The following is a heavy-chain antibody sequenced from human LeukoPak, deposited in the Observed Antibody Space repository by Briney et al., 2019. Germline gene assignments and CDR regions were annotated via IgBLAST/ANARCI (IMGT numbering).Heavy chain of an antibody. Sequence: GGSLRLSCAASGFTFSDYYMAWIRQAPGKGLEWVSAITNSGSPLDNADSVEDRFTISRDNAENSLFLQMDSLRADDTAVYYCARVIRFGSGNFRYYFDYWGQGTLVTVSS. CDR2: ITNSGSPL. CDR3: ARVIRFGSGNFRYYFDY. CDR1: GFTFSDYY. D-gene: IGHD3-10*01. V-gene: IGHV3-11*01. J-gene: IGHJ4*02.